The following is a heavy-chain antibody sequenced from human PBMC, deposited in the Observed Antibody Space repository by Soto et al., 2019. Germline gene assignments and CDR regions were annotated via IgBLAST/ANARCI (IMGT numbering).Heavy chain of an antibody. V-gene: IGHV3-21*01. J-gene: IGHJ3*02. CDR3: ARDFQYGGSKVAFGFRIAVSGTQAGAWDI. Sequence: EKELEWVSSISSSSSYIYYADSVKGRFTISRDNAKNSLYLQMNSLRAEDTGVYYCARDFQYGGSKVAFGFRIAVSGTQAGAWDILGKGTMVTGFS. D-gene: IGHD6-13*01. CDR2: ISSSSSYI.